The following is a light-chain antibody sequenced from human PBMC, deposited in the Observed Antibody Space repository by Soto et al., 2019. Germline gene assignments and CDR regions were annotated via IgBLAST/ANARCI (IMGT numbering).Light chain of an antibody. CDR3: QQTSSTPYS. CDR2: AAS. J-gene: IGKJ2*03. CDR1: QDIYIY. V-gene: IGKV1-39*01. Sequence: IQLTQSPSSLSASVGDRVAITCRASQDIYIYLAWYQQEPGKAPKLLIHAASTLQSGVPSRFSGSGSGTDFTLIISSLQPEDFATYSCQQTSSTPYSFGQGTKVDIK.